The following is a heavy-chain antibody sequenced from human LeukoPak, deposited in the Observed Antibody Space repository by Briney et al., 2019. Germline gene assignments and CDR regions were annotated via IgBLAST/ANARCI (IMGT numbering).Heavy chain of an antibody. CDR2: ISSSGSTI. J-gene: IGHJ5*02. CDR3: AREGTSITGTRRGFDP. D-gene: IGHD1-7*01. Sequence: PGGSQRLSCAASGFTFSSYEMNWVRQAPGKGLEWVSYISSSGSTIYYADSVKGRFTISRDNAKNSLYLQMNSLRAEDTAVYYCAREGTSITGTRRGFDPWGQGTLVTVSS. V-gene: IGHV3-48*03. CDR1: GFTFSSYE.